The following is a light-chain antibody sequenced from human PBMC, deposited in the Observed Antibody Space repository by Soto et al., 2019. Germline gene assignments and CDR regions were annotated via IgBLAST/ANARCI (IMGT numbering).Light chain of an antibody. CDR1: SSDVGGYHY. CDR3: CSYAGSYTLV. Sequence: QSVLTQPRSVSGSPGQSVTLSCTVTSSDVGGYHYVSWYQHHPGKAPKIIIYDVNKRPSEVPDRFSGSKSGNTASLTISGLQTEDEADYYCCSYAGSYTLVFGGGTKVTVL. J-gene: IGLJ2*01. V-gene: IGLV2-11*01. CDR2: DVN.